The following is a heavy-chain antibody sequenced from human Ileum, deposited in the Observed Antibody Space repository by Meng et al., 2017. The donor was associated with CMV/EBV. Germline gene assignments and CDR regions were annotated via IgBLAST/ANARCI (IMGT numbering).Heavy chain of an antibody. D-gene: IGHD2-21*01. V-gene: IGHV1-69*02. CDR2: IIPILGIA. CDR3: ARTPLAYCGGDCPNWFDP. CDR1: NFSSYT. Sequence: NFSSYTISWVRQAPGQGLEWMGRIIPILGIANYAQKFQGRVTITADKSTSTAYMELSSLRSEDTAVYYCARTPLAYCGGDCPNWFDPWGQGTLVTVSS. J-gene: IGHJ5*02.